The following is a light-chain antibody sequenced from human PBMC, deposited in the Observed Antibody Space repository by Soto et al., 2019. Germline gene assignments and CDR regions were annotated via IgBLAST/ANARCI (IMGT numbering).Light chain of an antibody. V-gene: IGLV2-14*01. CDR3: SSYTSSSTVV. CDR2: DVS. CDR1: SSDIGGYNY. Sequence: QSALTQPASVSGSPGQSITISYTGTSSDIGGYNYVSWYQQRPGKAPKLIIYDVSDRPSGVSNQFSGSKSGNTASLTIAGLQAEDEADYYCSSYTSSSTVVFGGGTKVTVL. J-gene: IGLJ2*01.